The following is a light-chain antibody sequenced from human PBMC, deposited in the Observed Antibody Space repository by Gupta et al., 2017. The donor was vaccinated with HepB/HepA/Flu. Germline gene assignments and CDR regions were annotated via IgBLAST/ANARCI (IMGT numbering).Light chain of an antibody. CDR3: QSYDSSLSGWV. CDR2: GNN. Sequence: QSVLTRPPSVSGAPGQRVTISCTGSSSNIGAGFDVHWYQQFPGTAPKLLIYGNNKRPSGVPDRFSGSKSGTSASLAITGLQAEDEADYYCQSYDSSLSGWVFGGGTKLTVL. CDR1: SSNIGAGFD. V-gene: IGLV1-40*01. J-gene: IGLJ3*02.